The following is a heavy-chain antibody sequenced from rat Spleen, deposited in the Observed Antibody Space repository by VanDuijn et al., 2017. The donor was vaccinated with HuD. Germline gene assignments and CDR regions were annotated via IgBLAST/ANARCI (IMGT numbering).Heavy chain of an antibody. CDR2: INIGGGDT. Sequence: EVQLVESDGGLVQPGRSLKLSCATSGFTFSDYYMAWVRQAPTRGLEWVAFINIGGGDTYYRDSVKGRFTISRDNAKNTQYLQMDSLRSEDTATYYCVRLYNNHGYWYFDFWGPGTMVTVSS. J-gene: IGHJ1*01. V-gene: IGHV5S13*01. CDR1: GFTFSDYY. CDR3: VRLYNNHGYWYFDF. D-gene: IGHD1-5*01.